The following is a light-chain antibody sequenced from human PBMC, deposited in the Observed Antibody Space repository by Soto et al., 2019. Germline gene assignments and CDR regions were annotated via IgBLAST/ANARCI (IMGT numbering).Light chain of an antibody. Sequence: DIQMTQSPSTLSASVGDRVTITCRASQAISTWLAWYQQKPGRAPKLPIYKASSLESGVPSRFSGSGYGTEFTLTISSLQPDDFATYYCQQYNSYWTFAQGTKVDNK. CDR2: KAS. CDR3: QQYNSYWT. CDR1: QAISTW. J-gene: IGKJ1*01. V-gene: IGKV1-5*03.